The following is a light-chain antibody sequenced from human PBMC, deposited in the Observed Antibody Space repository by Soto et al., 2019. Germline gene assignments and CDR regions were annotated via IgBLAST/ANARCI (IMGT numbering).Light chain of an antibody. CDR3: SSYVGSMV. CDR2: EVT. Sequence: QSALTQPPSASGSPGQSVTISCTGTSSDFGGYNYVSWYQQHPGKAPKLVIYEVTKRPPGVPDRFSGSKSGNTASLAVSGLQAEDEADYYCSSYVGSMVFGGGTKLTVL. CDR1: SSDFGGYNY. J-gene: IGLJ2*01. V-gene: IGLV2-8*01.